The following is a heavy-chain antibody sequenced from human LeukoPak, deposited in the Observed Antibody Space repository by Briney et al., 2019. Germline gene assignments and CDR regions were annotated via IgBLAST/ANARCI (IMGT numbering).Heavy chain of an antibody. CDR1: GFTFSSYA. J-gene: IGHJ4*02. CDR3: TTPLYYYDSSGYYPAL. CDR2: IRSKANSYAT. D-gene: IGHD3-22*01. V-gene: IGHV3-73*01. Sequence: GGSLRLSCAASGFTFSSYAMHWVRQASGKGLEWVGRIRSKANSYATAYAASVKGRFTISRDDSKNTAYLQMNSLKTEDTAVYYCTTPLYYYDSSGYYPALWGQGTLVTVSS.